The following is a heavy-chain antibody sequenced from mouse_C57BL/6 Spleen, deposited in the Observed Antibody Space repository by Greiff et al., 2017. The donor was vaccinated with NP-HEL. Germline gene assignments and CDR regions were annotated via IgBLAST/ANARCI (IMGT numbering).Heavy chain of an antibody. CDR3: AKDYGSSYDYAMDY. J-gene: IGHJ4*01. CDR2: IWRGGST. CDR1: GFSLTSYG. V-gene: IGHV2-5*01. Sequence: QVQLQQSGPGLVQPSQSLSITCTVSGFSLTSYGVHWVRQSPGKGLEWLGVIWRGGSTDYNAAFMSRLSITKDNSKSQVFFKMNRLQADDTAIYYCAKDYGSSYDYAMDYWGQGTSVTVSS. D-gene: IGHD1-1*01.